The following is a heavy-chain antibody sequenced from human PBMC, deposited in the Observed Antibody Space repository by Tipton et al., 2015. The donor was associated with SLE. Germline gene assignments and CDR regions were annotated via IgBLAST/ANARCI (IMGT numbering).Heavy chain of an antibody. J-gene: IGHJ4*02. Sequence: TLSLTCAVSGYLINSRNWWGWIRQPPGKGLEWIGYIYYGVTTHYNPSLKSRVTMSLDTSKNEFSLTLRSVTAVDTAVYFCARSMGSGHCTGVSCFEPFDSWGPGTLVTVSS. V-gene: IGHV4-28*01. CDR3: ARSMGSGHCTGVSCFEPFDS. CDR2: IYYGVTT. D-gene: IGHD2-15*01. CDR1: GYLINSRNW.